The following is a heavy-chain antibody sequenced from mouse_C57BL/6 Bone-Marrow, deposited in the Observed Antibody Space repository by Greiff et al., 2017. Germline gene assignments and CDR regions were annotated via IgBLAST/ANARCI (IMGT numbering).Heavy chain of an antibody. D-gene: IGHD1-1*01. CDR3: ARATVVAYYAMDY. V-gene: IGHV1-77*01. J-gene: IGHJ4*01. CDR1: GYTFTDYY. Sequence: VKVVESGAELVKPGASVKISCKASGYTFTDYYINWVKQRPGQGLEWIGKIGPGSGSTYYNEKFKGKATLTADKSSSTAYMQLSSLTSEDSAVYFCARATVVAYYAMDYWGQGTSVTVSS. CDR2: IGPGSGST.